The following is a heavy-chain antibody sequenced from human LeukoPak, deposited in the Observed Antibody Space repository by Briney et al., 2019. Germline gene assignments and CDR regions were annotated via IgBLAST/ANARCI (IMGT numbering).Heavy chain of an antibody. CDR3: ARETSDWYFDL. V-gene: IGHV3-30-3*01. Sequence: GGSLRLSCAASGFTFSSYAMHWVRQAPGKGLEWVAVISHDGSNKYSADPVKGRFTISRDNSKNTLYLQMNSLRAEDTAVWYCARETSDWYFDLWGRGTLVTVSS. CDR1: GFTFSSYA. CDR2: ISHDGSNK. J-gene: IGHJ2*01.